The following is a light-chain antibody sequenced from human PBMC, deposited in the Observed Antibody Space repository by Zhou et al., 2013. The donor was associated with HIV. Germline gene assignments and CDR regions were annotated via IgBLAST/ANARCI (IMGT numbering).Light chain of an antibody. Sequence: DIQMTQSPSTLSASVGDRVTITCRTSQTVNNWLAWYQQKPGRAPKLLIHKTSVLESGVPSRFSGSASGTEFTLTISSLQPDDFATYYCLQYDTYPWTCGQGTKVEI. CDR3: LQYDTYPWT. CDR1: QTVNNW. CDR2: KTS. V-gene: IGKV1-5*03. J-gene: IGKJ1*01.